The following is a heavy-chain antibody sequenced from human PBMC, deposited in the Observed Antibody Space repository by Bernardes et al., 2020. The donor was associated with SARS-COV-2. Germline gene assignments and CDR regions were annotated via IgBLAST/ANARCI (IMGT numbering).Heavy chain of an antibody. V-gene: IGHV4-59*01. J-gene: IGHJ6*02. CDR3: ARGANYDYIWGTNRPYYYAMDV. Sequence: SEPLSLTCAVSGGSINHYYWSWIRQPPGKGLEWIGYIYYKGSTNTNPSLKSRVTISVDTSKNQFSLKLTSVTAADTAVYYCARGANYDYIWGTNRPYYYAMDVWGQGTTVTVSS. CDR1: GGSINHYY. CDR2: IYYKGST. D-gene: IGHD3-16*02.